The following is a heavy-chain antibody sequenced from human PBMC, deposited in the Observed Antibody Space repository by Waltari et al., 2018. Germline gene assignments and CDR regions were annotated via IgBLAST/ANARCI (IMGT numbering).Heavy chain of an antibody. CDR1: GFTFSSYG. CDR2: IRYDGSNK. V-gene: IGHV3-30*02. CDR3: AKDLSIAARWGWFDP. D-gene: IGHD6-6*01. J-gene: IGHJ5*02. Sequence: QVQLVESGGGVVQPGGSLRLSCAASGFTFSSYGMHWVRQAPGKGLEWVAFIRYDGSNKYYADSVKGRFTISRDNSKNTLYLQMNSLRAEDTAVYYCAKDLSIAARWGWFDPWGQGTLVTVSS.